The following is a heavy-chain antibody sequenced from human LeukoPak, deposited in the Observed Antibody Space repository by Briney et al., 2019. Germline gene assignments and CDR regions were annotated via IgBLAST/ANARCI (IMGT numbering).Heavy chain of an antibody. CDR1: GGSFNIYY. CDR2: IYYSGNT. V-gene: IGHV4-59*01. D-gene: IGHD3-16*01. J-gene: IGHJ4*02. CDR3: ARVAGGRYYLDY. Sequence: PSETLSLTCTVSGGSFNIYYWSWIRQPPGKGLEWIGYIYYSGNTNYNPSLKSRVTISVDTSKNQFSLKLSSVTAAGTAVYYCARVAGGRYYLDYWGQGTLVTVSS.